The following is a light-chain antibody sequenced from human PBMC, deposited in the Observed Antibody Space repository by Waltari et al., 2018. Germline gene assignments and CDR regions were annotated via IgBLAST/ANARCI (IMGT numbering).Light chain of an antibody. CDR2: EVT. J-gene: IGLJ2*01. V-gene: IGLV2-11*01. CDR1: SSDVGAYNY. Sequence: QSALTQPRSVSASPGQSVTISCTGSSSDVGAYNYVSWYQQHPGKAPKLIIYEVTDRPSGVPDLFSGSKSGNTASLTISGLQSEDEADYYCCSYAGRSIFGLFGGGTKLTVL. CDR3: CSYAGRSIFGL.